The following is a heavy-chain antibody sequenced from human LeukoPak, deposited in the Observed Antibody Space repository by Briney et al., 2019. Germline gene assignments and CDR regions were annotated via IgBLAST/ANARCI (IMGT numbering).Heavy chain of an antibody. Sequence: PSETLSLTCSVSGGSMSSHYWSWIRQPPGKGLEWIGHIYYSGSTNYNPSLKSRVTISVDTSKNQFSLKLSSVTAADTAVYYCARVGKYMVATHYFDYWGQGTLVTVSS. CDR2: IYYSGST. CDR1: GGSMSSHY. J-gene: IGHJ4*02. D-gene: IGHD5-12*01. CDR3: ARVGKYMVATHYFDY. V-gene: IGHV4-59*11.